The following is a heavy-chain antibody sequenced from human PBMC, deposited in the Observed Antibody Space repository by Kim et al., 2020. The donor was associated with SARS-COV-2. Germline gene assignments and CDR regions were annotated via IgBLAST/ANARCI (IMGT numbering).Heavy chain of an antibody. J-gene: IGHJ6*02. CDR3: ARTLVLSGYYGMDV. V-gene: IGHV3-33*01. Sequence: ATAARGRLTTPRDNSRNTLYLQMNSLRAEDTAGYYCARTLVLSGYYGMDVWGQGTTVTVSS. D-gene: IGHD3-10*01.